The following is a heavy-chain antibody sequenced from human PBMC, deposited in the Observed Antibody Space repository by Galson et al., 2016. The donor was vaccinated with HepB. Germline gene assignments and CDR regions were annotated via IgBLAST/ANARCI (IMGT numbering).Heavy chain of an antibody. D-gene: IGHD6-19*01. CDR1: GYTFTNYA. CDR3: ARGRGSVAVAGTITLYYFVY. CDR2: INTNAGNP. V-gene: IGHV7-4-1*02. Sequence: SVKVSCKASGYTFTNYALNWVRQAPGQGLEWVGWINTNAGNPTYAQGFTGRFVFSLDTSVSTAYLQISSLKAEDTAMYYCARGRGSVAVAGTITLYYFVYWGQGTLATVSA. J-gene: IGHJ4*02.